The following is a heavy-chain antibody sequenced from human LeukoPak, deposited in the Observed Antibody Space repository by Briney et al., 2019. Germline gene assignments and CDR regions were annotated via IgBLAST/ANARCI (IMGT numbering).Heavy chain of an antibody. CDR2: INHSGST. V-gene: IGHV4-39*07. CDR1: GGSISSSSYY. CDR3: ARSGRDIVVVPAALYAREGYFDY. Sequence: PSETLSLTCTVSGGSISSSSYYWGWIRQPPGKGLEWIGEINHSGSTNYNPSLKSRVTISVDTSKNQFSLKLSSVTAADTAVYYCARSGRDIVVVPAALYAREGYFDYWGQGTLVTVSS. J-gene: IGHJ4*02. D-gene: IGHD2-2*01.